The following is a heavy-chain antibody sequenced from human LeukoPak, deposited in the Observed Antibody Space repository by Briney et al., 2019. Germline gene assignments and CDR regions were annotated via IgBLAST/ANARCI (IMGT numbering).Heavy chain of an antibody. CDR3: ARGRSRDSSSWYVY. Sequence: ASVKVSCKASGGTFSSYAISWVRQATGQGLEWMGWMNPNSGNTGYAQKFQGRVTMTRNTSISTAYMELSSLRSEDTAVYYCARGRSRDSSSWYVYWGQGTLVTVSS. J-gene: IGHJ4*02. CDR1: GGTFSSYA. CDR2: MNPNSGNT. V-gene: IGHV1-8*02. D-gene: IGHD6-13*01.